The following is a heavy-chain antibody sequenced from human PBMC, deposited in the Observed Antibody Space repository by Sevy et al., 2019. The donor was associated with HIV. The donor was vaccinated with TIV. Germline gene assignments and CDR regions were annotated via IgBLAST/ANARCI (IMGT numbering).Heavy chain of an antibody. CDR1: GGSISGNSYD. CDR2: MFYSGST. Sequence: SETLSLICTVSGGSISGNSYDWGWIRQPPGKGLEWIGSMFYSGSTYYNPSLKSRVTISVDTSKNQFSLKLKSVSAADTAVYYCARHGGIVPRAFDYWGQGTLVTVSS. CDR3: ARHGGIVPRAFDY. D-gene: IGHD2-21*01. V-gene: IGHV4-39*01. J-gene: IGHJ4*02.